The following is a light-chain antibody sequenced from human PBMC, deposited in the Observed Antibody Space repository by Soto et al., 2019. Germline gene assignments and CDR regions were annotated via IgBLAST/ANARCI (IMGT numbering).Light chain of an antibody. V-gene: IGLV2-14*01. J-gene: IGLJ2*01. CDR2: DVS. CDR1: SSDVGSYNY. Sequence: QSVLTQPASVSGSPGQSITISCTGTSSDVGSYNYVSWYQQLPGKAPRLMIYDVSNRPSGVSNRFSGSKSGNTASLTISGLQTEDEADYYCSSYTHSSTVVFGAGTKLTVL. CDR3: SSYTHSSTVV.